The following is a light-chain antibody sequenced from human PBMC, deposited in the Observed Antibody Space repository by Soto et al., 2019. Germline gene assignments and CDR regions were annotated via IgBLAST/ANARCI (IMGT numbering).Light chain of an antibody. V-gene: IGLV2-8*01. Sequence: QSALTQPASVSGSPGQSITISCTGTSSDVGGYNYVSWFQQHPGKAPKLMIYEVSKRPSGVPDRFSGSKSGNTASLTVSGLQAEDEADYYCSSYAGSTLVFGGGTKLTVL. J-gene: IGLJ2*01. CDR2: EVS. CDR1: SSDVGGYNY. CDR3: SSYAGSTLV.